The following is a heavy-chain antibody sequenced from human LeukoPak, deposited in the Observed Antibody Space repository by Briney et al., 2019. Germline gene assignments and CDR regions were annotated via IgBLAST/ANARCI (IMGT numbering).Heavy chain of an antibody. CDR2: IYTSGST. J-gene: IGHJ4*02. D-gene: IGHD3-22*01. V-gene: IGHV4-4*07. CDR1: GGSISSYY. CDR3: ASEGYYDSRRTFDY. Sequence: SETLSLTCTVSGGSISSYYWSWIRQPAGKGLEWIGGIYTSGSTNYHPSLKSRVTMSVDTSKNQFSLTLSSVTAADTAVYYCASEGYYDSRRTFDYWGQGTLVTVSS.